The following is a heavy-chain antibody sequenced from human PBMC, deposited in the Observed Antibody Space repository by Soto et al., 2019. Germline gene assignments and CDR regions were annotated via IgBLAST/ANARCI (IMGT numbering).Heavy chain of an antibody. CDR1: GGTFNNYP. D-gene: IGHD5-12*01. V-gene: IGHV1-69*01. Sequence: QVQLVQSGAEVKKPASSVNVSCKASGGTFNNYPITWVRQAPGGGLEWMGGSIPIFGTANYAQNFQGRVTISVDESTSTAYMELSSLRSEDTAVYYCARGRGYSGDDHYYYFDMDVWGQGTTVTVSS. CDR3: ARGRGYSGDDHYYYFDMDV. J-gene: IGHJ6*02. CDR2: SIPIFGTA.